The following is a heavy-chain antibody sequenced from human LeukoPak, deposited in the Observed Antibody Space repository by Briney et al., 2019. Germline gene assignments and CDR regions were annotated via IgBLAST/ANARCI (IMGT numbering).Heavy chain of an antibody. J-gene: IGHJ4*02. D-gene: IGHD1-7*01. CDR1: GGTFSSYA. V-gene: IGHV1-69*05. CDR3: ARSRGQLELL. CDR2: IIPIFGTA. Sequence: GASVKVSCKASGGTFSSYAISWVRQAPGQGLEWMGGIIPIFGTANYAQKFQGRVTITTDESTSTAYMELSSLRSEDTAVYYCARSRGQLELLWGQGTLVTVSS.